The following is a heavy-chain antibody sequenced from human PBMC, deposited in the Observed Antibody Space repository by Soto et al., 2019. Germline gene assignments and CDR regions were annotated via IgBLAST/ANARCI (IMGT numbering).Heavy chain of an antibody. CDR2: FYPGDSDT. V-gene: IGHV5-51*01. D-gene: IGHD4-17*01. CDR3: ARQGNGADGFDY. CDR1: GYYFPSYW. J-gene: IGHJ4*02. Sequence: GAALKISCKGSGYYFPSYWIGRVRQMPGKGLEWMGIFYPGDSDTRYSPSFQGQVTISAGRSISTAYLQWSSLKPSDTAMYDCARQGNGADGFDYWGQGTLVTVSS.